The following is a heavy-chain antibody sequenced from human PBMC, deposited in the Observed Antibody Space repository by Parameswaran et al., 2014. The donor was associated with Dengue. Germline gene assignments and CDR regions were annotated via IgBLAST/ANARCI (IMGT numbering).Heavy chain of an antibody. CDR2: ISSSSSTI. CDR3: ARDFWGTYYYDSSPMKDY. D-gene: IGHD3-22*01. Sequence: VRQAPGKGLEWVSYISSSSSTIYYADSVKGRFTISRDNAKNSLYLQMNSLRDEDTAVYYCARDFWGTYYYDSSPMKDYWGQGTLVTVSS. J-gene: IGHJ4*02. V-gene: IGHV3-48*02.